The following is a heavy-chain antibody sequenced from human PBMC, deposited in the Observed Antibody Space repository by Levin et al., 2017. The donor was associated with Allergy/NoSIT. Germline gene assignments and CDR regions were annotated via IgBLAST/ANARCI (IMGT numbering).Heavy chain of an antibody. D-gene: IGHD3-10*01. J-gene: IGHJ3*02. CDR1: GFSLSNARMG. V-gene: IGHV2-26*01. CDR2: IFSNDEK. CDR3: ARIRNYYGSGSSVLSLDAFDI. Sequence: SGPTLVKPTETLTLTCTVSGFSLSNARMGVSWIRPPPGKALEWLAHIFSNDEKSYSTSLKSRLTISKDTSKSQVVLTMTNMDPVDTATYYCARIRNYYGSGSSVLSLDAFDIWGQGTMVTVSS.